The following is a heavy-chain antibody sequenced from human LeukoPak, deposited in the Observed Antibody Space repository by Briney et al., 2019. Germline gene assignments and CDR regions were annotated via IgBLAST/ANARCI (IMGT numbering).Heavy chain of an antibody. D-gene: IGHD4-17*01. CDR1: GFTFSSYG. J-gene: IGHJ4*02. Sequence: PGGSLRLSCTASGFTFSSYGMHWVRQAPGMGLEWVSAISGSGSNTYYADSVKGRFTISRDNSKNTLYLQVDSLRADDTAVYYCARGNGDYAIHPDYWGQGTLVTVSS. V-gene: IGHV3-23*01. CDR3: ARGNGDYAIHPDY. CDR2: ISGSGSNT.